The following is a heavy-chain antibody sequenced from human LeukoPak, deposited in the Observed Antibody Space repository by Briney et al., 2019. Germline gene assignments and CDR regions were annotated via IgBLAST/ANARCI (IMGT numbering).Heavy chain of an antibody. CDR2: INHSGST. J-gene: IGHJ5*02. V-gene: IGHV4-34*01. D-gene: IGHD3-3*01. CDR1: GGSFSGYY. CDR3: ARDPLAYDFWSGWGSGWFDP. Sequence: SETLSLTCAVYGGSFSGYYWSWIREPPGRGLWWIGEINHSGSTNYNPSLTSRFTISVATSKNQSSLKLSSVSAADTAVYSRARDPLAYDFWSGWGSGWFDPGGQGTPVTVSS.